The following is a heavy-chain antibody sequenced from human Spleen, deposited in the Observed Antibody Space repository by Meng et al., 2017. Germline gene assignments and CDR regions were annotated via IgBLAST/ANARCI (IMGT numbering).Heavy chain of an antibody. V-gene: IGHV1-2*06. Sequence: VKVSCKASGYTFTGYYMHWVRQAPGQGLEWMGRINPNSGGTNYAQKFQGRVTMTRDTSISTAYMELSRLRSDDTAVYYCARGMTTVIHYYYYGMDVWGQGTTVTVSS. CDR3: ARGMTTVIHYYYYGMDV. J-gene: IGHJ6*02. CDR2: INPNSGGT. D-gene: IGHD4-11*01. CDR1: GYTFTGYY.